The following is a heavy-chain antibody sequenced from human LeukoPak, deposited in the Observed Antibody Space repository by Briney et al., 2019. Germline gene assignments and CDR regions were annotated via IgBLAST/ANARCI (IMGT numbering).Heavy chain of an antibody. J-gene: IGHJ4*02. V-gene: IGHV3-7*05. CDR2: IKEDGSDK. CDR1: AFTFSVYW. Sequence: GGSLRLSCSASAFTFSVYWMTWVRQAPGKGLEWVATIKEDGSDKYYVDSVRGRFTISRDNAENSLYLQMNSLTAEDRALYYCVRDGIRDIPGIITIRYDYWGQGTLVTVSS. D-gene: IGHD3-10*01. CDR3: VRDGIRDIPGIITIRYDY.